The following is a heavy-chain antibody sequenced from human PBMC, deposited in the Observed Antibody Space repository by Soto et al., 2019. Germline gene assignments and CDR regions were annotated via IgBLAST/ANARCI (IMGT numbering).Heavy chain of an antibody. D-gene: IGHD4-4*01. Sequence: SVKVSCKASGYSFTGYYMHWVRQAPGQGLEWMGGIIPIFGTANYAQKFQGRVTITADESTSTAYMELSSLRSEDTAVYYCASIYSNYGYYYYGRDVWGQGTTVTVSS. V-gene: IGHV1-69*13. J-gene: IGHJ6*02. CDR1: GYSFTGYY. CDR2: IIPIFGTA. CDR3: ASIYSNYGYYYYGRDV.